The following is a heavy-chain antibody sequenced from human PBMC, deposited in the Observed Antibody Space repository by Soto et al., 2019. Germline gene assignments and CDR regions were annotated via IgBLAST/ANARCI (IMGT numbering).Heavy chain of an antibody. CDR1: GFTFSSYA. CDR3: AREGWLQSGYYFDY. V-gene: IGHV3-30*14. J-gene: IGHJ4*02. CDR2: ISYDGSSK. D-gene: IGHD5-12*01. Sequence: QVQLVESGGGVVQPGRSLRLSCAASGFTFSSYAIHWVRQAPGKGLEWVAVISYDGSSKYYADSVKGRFTIARDNSKNALYLQMNSLRAGDTAVYYCAREGWLQSGYYFDYWGQGTMVTVSS.